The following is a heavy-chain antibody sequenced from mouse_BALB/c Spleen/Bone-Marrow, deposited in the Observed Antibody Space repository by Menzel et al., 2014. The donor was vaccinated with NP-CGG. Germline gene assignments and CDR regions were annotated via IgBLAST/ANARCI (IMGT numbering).Heavy chain of an antibody. CDR2: ISSGGGST. CDR3: ARPLYYYGSSPFYAMDY. Sequence: EVHLVESGGGLVKPGGSLKLSCAASGFAFXSYDMSWVRQTPEKRLEWVAYISSGGGSTYYPDTVKGRFTISRDNAKNTLYLQMSSLKSEDTAVYYCARPLYYYGSSPFYAMDYWGQGTSVTVSS. D-gene: IGHD1-1*01. V-gene: IGHV5-12-1*01. J-gene: IGHJ4*01. CDR1: GFAFXSYD.